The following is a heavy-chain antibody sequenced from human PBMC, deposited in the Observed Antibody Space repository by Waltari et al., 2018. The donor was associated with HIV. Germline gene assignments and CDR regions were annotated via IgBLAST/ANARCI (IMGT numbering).Heavy chain of an antibody. CDR1: GFPFSTYG. V-gene: IGHV3-23*01. D-gene: IGHD6-13*01. CDR2: ISGSGGST. Sequence: EWQELESGGALVQPGGSLRPSRPASGFPFSTYGLSWVRQSPGKGLEWVSTISGSGGSTYYADSVKGRFTVSRDNSKNTLYLQMNSLRAEDTAVYFCVKEHQYSHSWYSYYGMDVWGQGTTVTVSS. CDR3: VKEHQYSHSWYSYYGMDV. J-gene: IGHJ6*02.